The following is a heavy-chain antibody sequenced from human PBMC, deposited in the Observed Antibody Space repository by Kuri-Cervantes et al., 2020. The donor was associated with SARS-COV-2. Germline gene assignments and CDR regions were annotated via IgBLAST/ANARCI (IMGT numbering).Heavy chain of an antibody. V-gene: IGHV3-66*01. J-gene: IGHJ6*02. CDR2: IYSGGST. CDR1: GFPVASNY. CDR3: ARDLICSTCDTPDYYGMDV. D-gene: IGHD2-15*01. Sequence: GESLKISCAASGFPVASNYINWVRQAPEKGLEWVSSIYSGGSTHYAESLKGRFTISRDTSKNTVYLQMNSLRGEDTGVYYCARDLICSTCDTPDYYGMDVRGQGTTVTVSS.